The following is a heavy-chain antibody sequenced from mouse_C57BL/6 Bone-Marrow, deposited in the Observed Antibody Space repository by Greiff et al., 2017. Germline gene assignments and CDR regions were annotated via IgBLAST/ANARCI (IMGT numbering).Heavy chain of an antibody. CDR3: ARGAHYGYDKDFDY. Sequence: VQLQQPGTELVKPGASVKLSCKASGYTFTSYWMHWVQQRPGQGLEWIGNINPSNGGTNYNEKFKSKATLTVDKSSSTAYMQLSSLTSEDSAVYYCARGAHYGYDKDFDYWGQGTTLTVSS. D-gene: IGHD2-2*01. V-gene: IGHV1-53*01. J-gene: IGHJ2*01. CDR1: GYTFTSYW. CDR2: INPSNGGT.